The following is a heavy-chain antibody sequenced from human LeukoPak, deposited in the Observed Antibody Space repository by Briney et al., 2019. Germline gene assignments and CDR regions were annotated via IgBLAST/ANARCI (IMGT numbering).Heavy chain of an antibody. J-gene: IGHJ6*03. CDR1: GGSISSGSYY. CDR3: ARERHGYCSSTSCYERVDYYYMDV. Sequence: SQTLSLTCTVSGGSISSGSYYWSRIRRPAGKGLEWIGRIYTSGSTNYNPSLKSRVTISVDTSKNQFSLKLSSVTAADTAVYYCARERHGYCSSTSCYERVDYYYMDVWGKGTTVTVSS. D-gene: IGHD2-2*01. V-gene: IGHV4-61*02. CDR2: IYTSGST.